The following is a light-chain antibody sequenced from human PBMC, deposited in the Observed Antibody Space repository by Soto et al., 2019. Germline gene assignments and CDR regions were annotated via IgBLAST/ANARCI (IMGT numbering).Light chain of an antibody. Sequence: EIRMTQSPGTLSLYPGERATLSSRASQSVTNSFLAWYQQKPGQAPRLLIYGASRRATGIPDRFTGSGSGTDFTLTISRLEPEDFAVYYCQQYKNWPPWTFGQGTKVDIK. V-gene: IGKV3-20*01. CDR3: QQYKNWPPWT. J-gene: IGKJ1*01. CDR1: QSVTNSF. CDR2: GAS.